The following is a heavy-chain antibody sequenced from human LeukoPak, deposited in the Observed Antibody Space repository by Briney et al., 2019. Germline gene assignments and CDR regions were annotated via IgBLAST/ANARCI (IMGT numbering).Heavy chain of an antibody. V-gene: IGHV4-4*09. CDR1: AASISNYY. CDR2: ISTSGST. J-gene: IGHJ4*02. Sequence: SSETLSLTCAVSAASISNYYWSWIRQAPGKGLEWIGYISTSGSTNYNPSLKSRVSISLDTSKNRFSLNLNFVTAADTAVYYCASPRSGYRYTFDYWGQGALVIVSS. CDR3: ASPRSGYRYTFDY. D-gene: IGHD3-22*01.